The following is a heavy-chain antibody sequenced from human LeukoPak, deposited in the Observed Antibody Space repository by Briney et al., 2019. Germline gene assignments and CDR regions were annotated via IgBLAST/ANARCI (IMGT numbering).Heavy chain of an antibody. CDR2: IYYSGST. V-gene: IGHV4-39*07. D-gene: IGHD5-12*01. CDR3: ARGSYSGYDSA. CDR1: GGSISSSSYY. Sequence: VRLRETLSLTCTVSGGSISSSSYYWGWIRQPPGKGLEWIGSIYYSGSTYYNPSLKSRVTISVDTSKNQFSLKLSSVTAADTAVYYCARGSYSGYDSAWGQGTLVTVSS. J-gene: IGHJ5*02.